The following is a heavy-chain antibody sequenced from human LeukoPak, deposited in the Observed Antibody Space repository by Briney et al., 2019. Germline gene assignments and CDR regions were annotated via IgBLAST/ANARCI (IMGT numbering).Heavy chain of an antibody. J-gene: IGHJ4*02. CDR1: GFTFSRYA. CDR3: ARTDTSGWSRPLDC. Sequence: PGGSLRLSCAASGFTFSRYALHWVRQAPGKGLEWVAVISSDGSNKYYAGSVEGRFTISRDNYNNTLLLQMNGLRAEDTAVYYCARTDTSGWSRPLDCWGQGTLVTVSS. V-gene: IGHV3-30-3*01. D-gene: IGHD6-19*01. CDR2: ISSDGSNK.